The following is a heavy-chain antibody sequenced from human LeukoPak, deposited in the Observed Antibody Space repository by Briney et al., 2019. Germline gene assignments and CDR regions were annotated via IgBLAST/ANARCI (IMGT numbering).Heavy chain of an antibody. D-gene: IGHD3-22*01. Sequence: SQTLSLTCAVSGGSISSGGYYWSWIRQHPGKGLEWIGYIYYSGSTYYNPSLKSRVTISVDTSKNQFSLKLSSVTAADTAVYYCASGPDYYDSSGYGVDAFDIWGQGTMVTVSS. J-gene: IGHJ3*02. V-gene: IGHV4-31*11. CDR2: IYYSGST. CDR3: ASGPDYYDSSGYGVDAFDI. CDR1: GGSISSGGYY.